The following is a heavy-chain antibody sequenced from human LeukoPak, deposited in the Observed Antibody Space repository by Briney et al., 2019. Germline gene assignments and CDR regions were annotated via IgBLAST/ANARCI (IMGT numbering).Heavy chain of an antibody. Sequence: GGSLRLSCAASGFTFSSFWMHWVRQAPGKGLVWVSRINNDGSSTTYADSVKGRFTISRDNAKNTLYLQMNSLRAEDTAVYCCVRGYYGPGDWGQGTLVTVSS. D-gene: IGHD3-10*01. CDR1: GFTFSSFW. J-gene: IGHJ4*02. CDR2: INNDGSST. V-gene: IGHV3-74*01. CDR3: VRGYYGPGD.